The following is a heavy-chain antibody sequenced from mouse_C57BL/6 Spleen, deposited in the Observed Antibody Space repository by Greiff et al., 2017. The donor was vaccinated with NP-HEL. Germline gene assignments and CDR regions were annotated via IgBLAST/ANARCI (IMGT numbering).Heavy chain of an antibody. CDR1: GFTFSSYA. CDR3: ARDILLLYDY. V-gene: IGHV5-4*01. J-gene: IGHJ2*01. Sequence: EVMLVESGGGLVKPGGSLKLSCAASGFTFSSYAMSWVRHTPEKRLEWVATISDGGSYTYYPDNVKGRFTISRDNAKNNLYLQMSHLKSEDTAMYYCARDILLLYDYWGQGTTLTVSS. D-gene: IGHD2-10*01. CDR2: ISDGGSYT.